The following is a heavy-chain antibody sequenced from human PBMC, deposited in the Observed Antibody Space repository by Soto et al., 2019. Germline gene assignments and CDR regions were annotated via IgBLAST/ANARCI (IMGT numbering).Heavy chain of an antibody. CDR2: IYHSGST. Sequence: SETLSLTCAVSGYSITSGYYWGWIRQPPGKGLEWIGSIYHSGSTYYNPSLKSRVTISVDTPQKLFSLKLSSVTAADTAVYYCARLPYSYSGCDGTYFDYWGQGTLVTVSS. D-gene: IGHD5-12*01. CDR3: ARLPYSYSGCDGTYFDY. J-gene: IGHJ4*02. CDR1: GYSITSGYY. V-gene: IGHV4-38-2*01.